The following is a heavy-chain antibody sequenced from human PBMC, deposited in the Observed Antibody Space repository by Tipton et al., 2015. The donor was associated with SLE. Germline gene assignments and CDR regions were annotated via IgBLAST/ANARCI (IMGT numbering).Heavy chain of an antibody. D-gene: IGHD3-3*01. CDR2: IYYSGST. V-gene: IGHV4-39*07. Sequence: LSLTCTVSGGSISSSSYYWGWIRQPPGKGLEWIGSIYYSGSTYYNPSLKSRVTISVDTSKNQFSLKLSSVTAADTAVYYCARDDEGSSYYDFWSVYVWAIWGQGTMVTVSS. CDR1: GGSISSSSYY. J-gene: IGHJ3*02. CDR3: ARDDEGSSYYDFWSVYVWAI.